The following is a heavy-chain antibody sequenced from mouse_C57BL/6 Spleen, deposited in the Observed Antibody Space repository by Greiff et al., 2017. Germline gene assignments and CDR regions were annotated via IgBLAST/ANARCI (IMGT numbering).Heavy chain of an antibody. CDR3: AREYYGLDY. CDR2: ISYDGSN. Sequence: EVHLVESGPGLVKPSQSLSLTCSVTGYSITSGYYWNWIRQFPGNKLEWMGYISYDGSNNYNPSLKNRISITRDTSKNQFSLKLNSVTTEDTATYYCAREYYGLDYWGQGTTLTVSS. J-gene: IGHJ2*01. CDR1: GYSITSGYY. D-gene: IGHD1-1*01. V-gene: IGHV3-6*01.